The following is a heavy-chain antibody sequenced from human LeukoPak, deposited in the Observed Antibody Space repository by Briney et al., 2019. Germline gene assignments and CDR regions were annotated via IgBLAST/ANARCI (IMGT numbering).Heavy chain of an antibody. Sequence: GGSLRLSCAASGFTFSNYAMSWVRQAPGKGLEWVSAISGSGGSTYYADFVKGRFTISRDNSKNTLYLQMNSLRAEDTAVYYCARDGEDTAMVAYFDYWGQGTLVTVSS. CDR1: GFTFSNYA. CDR3: ARDGEDTAMVAYFDY. J-gene: IGHJ4*02. V-gene: IGHV3-23*01. D-gene: IGHD5-18*01. CDR2: ISGSGGST.